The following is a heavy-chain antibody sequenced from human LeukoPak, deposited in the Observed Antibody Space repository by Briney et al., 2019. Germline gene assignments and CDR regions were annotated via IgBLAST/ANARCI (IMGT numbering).Heavy chain of an antibody. J-gene: IGHJ4*02. CDR1: GYTFNSSY. D-gene: IGHD3-22*01. V-gene: IGHV1-46*02. Sequence: ASVKVSCKASGYTFNSSYMHWVRQAPGQGLEWMGIINSSDDSTGYAQKFQGRVTMTKDTSTNTVYMHLSSLSSDDTAVYYCARAYYESSAYRHAVYFDYWGQGTLVTVSS. CDR3: ARAYYESSAYRHAVYFDY. CDR2: INSSDDST.